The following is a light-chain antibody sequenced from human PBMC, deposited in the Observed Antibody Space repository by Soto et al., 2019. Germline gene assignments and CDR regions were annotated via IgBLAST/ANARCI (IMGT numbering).Light chain of an antibody. CDR3: QNYNSAPWT. Sequence: IQMTQSPSSLSASVGDRVTITCRASQGIRNYLAWYQQKQGKVPKLLIYVASTLQSGVPSRFSGSASGTVFTLTISSLQSADVATYYCQNYNSAPWTFGQGTKVEIK. CDR2: VAS. V-gene: IGKV1-27*01. CDR1: QGIRNY. J-gene: IGKJ1*01.